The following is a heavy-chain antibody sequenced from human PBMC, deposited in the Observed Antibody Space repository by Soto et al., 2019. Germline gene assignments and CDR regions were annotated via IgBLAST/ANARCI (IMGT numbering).Heavy chain of an antibody. J-gene: IGHJ6*03. Sequence: GGSLRLSCAASGFTFSSYGMHWVRQAPGKGLEWVAVISYDGSNKYYADSVKGRFTISRDNSKNTLYLQMNSLRAEDTAVYYCAKGLDFWSGSSTFMDVWGKGTTVTVSS. D-gene: IGHD3-3*01. V-gene: IGHV3-30*18. CDR3: AKGLDFWSGSSTFMDV. CDR1: GFTFSSYG. CDR2: ISYDGSNK.